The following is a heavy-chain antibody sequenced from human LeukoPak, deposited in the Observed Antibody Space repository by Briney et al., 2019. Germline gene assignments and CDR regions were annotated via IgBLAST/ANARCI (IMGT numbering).Heavy chain of an antibody. D-gene: IGHD5-12*01. CDR2: ISYDGSNK. Sequence: PGGSLRLSCAASGFTFSSYAMHWVRQAPGKGLEWVAVISYDGSNKYYADSVKGRFTISRDNSKNTLYLQMNSLRAEDTAVYYCARVLGGYSGYGDYWGQGTLDTVSS. CDR1: GFTFSSYA. V-gene: IGHV3-30-3*01. CDR3: ARVLGGYSGYGDY. J-gene: IGHJ4*02.